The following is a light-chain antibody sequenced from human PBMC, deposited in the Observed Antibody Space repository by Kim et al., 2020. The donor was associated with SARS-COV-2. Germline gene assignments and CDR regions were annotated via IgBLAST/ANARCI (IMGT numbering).Light chain of an antibody. Sequence: PVEDKVTPTFRASQGINSYLAWYQQKAGQAPRLVIYAASALQSGVPSRFSGSGSGTDFTLTISSLQPEDVATYYCQKYNSVPFTFGPGTTVDIK. CDR3: QKYNSVPFT. V-gene: IGKV1-27*01. CDR2: AAS. CDR1: QGINSY. J-gene: IGKJ3*01.